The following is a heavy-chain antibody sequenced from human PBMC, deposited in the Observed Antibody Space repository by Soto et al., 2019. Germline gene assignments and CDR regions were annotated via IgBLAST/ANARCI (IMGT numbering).Heavy chain of an antibody. Sequence: GGSLRLSCAASGFTVSSNYMGWVRQAPGKGLEWVSVIYSGGSTYYADSVKGRFTISRHNSKNTLYLQMNSLRAEDTAVYYCARAGWAEKISSGHFMSVNWFDPWGQGTLVTVSS. CDR3: ARAGWAEKISSGHFMSVNWFDP. J-gene: IGHJ5*02. CDR1: GFTVSSNY. CDR2: IYSGGST. V-gene: IGHV3-53*04. D-gene: IGHD6-19*01.